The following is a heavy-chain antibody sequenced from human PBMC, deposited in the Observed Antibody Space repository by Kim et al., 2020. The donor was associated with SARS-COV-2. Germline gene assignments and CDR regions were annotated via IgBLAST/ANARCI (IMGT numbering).Heavy chain of an antibody. CDR3: TRSAGPYDYYFDY. CDR2: IYPGDSDT. J-gene: IGHJ4*02. Sequence: ESLKISCKGSGYNFPSYWIGWVRQMPGKGLEWMGIIYPGDSDTRYSPSFQGQVTISADKSTTTAYLQWSSLKASDTAMYYCTRSAGPYDYYFDYWGQGTLVTVSS. V-gene: IGHV5-51*01. CDR1: GYNFPSYW. D-gene: IGHD3-16*01.